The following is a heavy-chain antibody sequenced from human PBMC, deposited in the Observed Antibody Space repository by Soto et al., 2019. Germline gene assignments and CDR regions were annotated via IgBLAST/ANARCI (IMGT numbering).Heavy chain of an antibody. D-gene: IGHD2-15*01. CDR3: ARQYCSGGSCYEDYFDY. Sequence: GGSLRFSXAASGLTFSSYWMSWVRQAPGKGLEWVANIKQDGSEKYYVDSVKGRFTISRDNAKNSLYLQMNSLRAEDTAVYYCARQYCSGGSCYEDYFDYWGQGTLVTVSS. CDR1: GLTFSSYW. V-gene: IGHV3-7*03. CDR2: IKQDGSEK. J-gene: IGHJ4*02.